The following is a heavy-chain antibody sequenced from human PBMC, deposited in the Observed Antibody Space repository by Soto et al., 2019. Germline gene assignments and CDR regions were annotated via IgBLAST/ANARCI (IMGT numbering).Heavy chain of an antibody. CDR1: GYTFTSYA. Sequence: GASVKVSCKASGYTFTSYAMHWVRQAPGQRLEWMGWINAGNGNTKYSQKFQGRVTITRDTSASTAYMELSSLRSEDTAVYYCAREGSTYGSTFDYWGQGTLVTVSS. J-gene: IGHJ4*02. CDR2: INAGNGNT. D-gene: IGHD3-10*01. V-gene: IGHV1-3*01. CDR3: AREGSTYGSTFDY.